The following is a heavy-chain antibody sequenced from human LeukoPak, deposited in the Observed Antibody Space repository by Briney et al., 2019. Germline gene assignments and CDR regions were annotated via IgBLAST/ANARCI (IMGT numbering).Heavy chain of an antibody. CDR1: GVTFSNYG. D-gene: IGHD5-18*01. J-gene: IGHJ4*02. V-gene: IGHV3-30*18. Sequence: GRSLGLSCAASGVTFSNYGMHWVRQAPGKGLDWVAVISFDGSDKRYPDSVKGRFSISRDNSNNTLDLQMNSLRVEDTGVYYCAKDLREYSSVGGLIDYWGQGILVTVSS. CDR3: AKDLREYSSVGGLIDY. CDR2: ISFDGSDK.